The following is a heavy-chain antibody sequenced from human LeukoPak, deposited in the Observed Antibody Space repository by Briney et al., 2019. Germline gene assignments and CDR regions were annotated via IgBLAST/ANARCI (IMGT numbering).Heavy chain of an antibody. CDR3: AREVGVVLLNYFDY. CDR2: IYTRGST. CDR1: GGSISSGSYY. J-gene: IGHJ4*02. V-gene: IGHV4-61*02. Sequence: PSETLSLTCIVSGGSISSGSYYWSWIRQPAGKGLEWIGRIYTRGSTNYNPSLKSRVTISVDTSKNQFSLKLSSVTAADTAVYYCAREVGVVLLNYFDYWGQGTLVTVSS. D-gene: IGHD3-3*01.